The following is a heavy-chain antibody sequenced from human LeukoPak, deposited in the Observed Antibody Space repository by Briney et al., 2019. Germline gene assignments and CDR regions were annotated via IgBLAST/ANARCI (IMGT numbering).Heavy chain of an antibody. V-gene: IGHV4-30-4*01. CDR3: ARGLPAYGDLDY. CDR2: IYYSGST. J-gene: IGHJ4*02. D-gene: IGHD4-17*01. CDR1: GGSISSGDYY. Sequence: PSETLSLTCTVSGGSISSGDYYWSWIRQPPGKGLEWTGYIYYSGSTYYNPSLKSRVTISVDTSKNQFSLKLSSVTAADTAVYYCARGLPAYGDLDYWGQGTLVTVSS.